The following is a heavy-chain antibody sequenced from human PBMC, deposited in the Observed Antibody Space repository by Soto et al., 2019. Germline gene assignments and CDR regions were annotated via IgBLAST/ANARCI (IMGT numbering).Heavy chain of an antibody. V-gene: IGHV1-8*01. D-gene: IGHD1-26*01. CDR2: MNPNSGNT. CDR1: GYTFTSYD. CDR3: ARGLSAWVEHNAFDV. J-gene: IGHJ3*01. Sequence: QVQLVQSGAEVKKPGASVKVSCKASGYTFTSYDINWVRQATGQGLEWMGWMNPNSGNTGYAQKFQGRVTMTRNTSIGTAYMELSSLRSEDTAVYFCARGLSAWVEHNAFDVWGQGTVVTVSS.